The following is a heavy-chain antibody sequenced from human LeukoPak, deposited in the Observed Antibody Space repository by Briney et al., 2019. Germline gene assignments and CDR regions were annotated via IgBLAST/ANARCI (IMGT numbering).Heavy chain of an antibody. CDR1: GASITNDDYY. Sequence: SETLSLTCTVSGASITNDDYYWSWIRQHPGKGLEWIGYIYFSGSTYYNPTLKSRASVSVDTSKSQFSLRLTSVTAADTAVYYCARRAPFSNWFDPWGQGTLLIVSS. J-gene: IGHJ5*02. D-gene: IGHD2-2*01. CDR3: ARRAPFSNWFDP. CDR2: IYFSGST. V-gene: IGHV4-31*03.